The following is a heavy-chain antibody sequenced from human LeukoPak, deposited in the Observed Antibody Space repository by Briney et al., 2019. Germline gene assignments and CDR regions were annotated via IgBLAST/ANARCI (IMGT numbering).Heavy chain of an antibody. Sequence: SETLSLTCTVSGGSISSSSYYWGWIRQPPGKGLEWIGSIYYSGSTYYNPSLKSRVTISVDTSKNQFSLKLSSVTAADTAVYYCARATKSGYSYGAFDIWGQGTMVTVSS. J-gene: IGHJ3*02. CDR3: ARATKSGYSYGAFDI. CDR2: IYYSGST. CDR1: GGSISSSSYY. V-gene: IGHV4-39*07. D-gene: IGHD5-18*01.